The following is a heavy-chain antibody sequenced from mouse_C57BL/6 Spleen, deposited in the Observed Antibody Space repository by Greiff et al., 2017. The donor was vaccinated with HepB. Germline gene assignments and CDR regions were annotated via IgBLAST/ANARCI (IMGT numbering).Heavy chain of an antibody. CDR3: ARSRDGYYVDFDY. V-gene: IGHV1-55*01. Sequence: QVQLQQPGAELVKPGASVKMSCKASGYTFTSYWITWVKQRPGQGLEWIGDIYPGSGSTNYNEKFKSKATLTVDTSSSTAYMELSSLTSEDSAVYYCARSRDGYYVDFDYWGQGTTLTVSS. CDR1: GYTFTSYW. D-gene: IGHD2-3*01. J-gene: IGHJ2*01. CDR2: IYPGSGST.